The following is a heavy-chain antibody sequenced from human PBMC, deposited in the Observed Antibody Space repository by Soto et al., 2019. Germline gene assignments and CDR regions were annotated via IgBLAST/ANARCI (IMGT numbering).Heavy chain of an antibody. CDR2: ISYDGSNK. CDR3: ARGAAGGRDGYNFCDY. Sequence: QVQPVESGGGVVQPGRSLRLSCAASGFTFSSYAMHWVRQAPGKGLEWVAVISYDGSNKYYADSVKGRFTISRDNSKNTLYLQMNSLRAEDTAVYYCARGAAGGRDGYNFCDYWGQGTLVTVSS. D-gene: IGHD5-12*01. CDR1: GFTFSSYA. V-gene: IGHV3-30-3*01. J-gene: IGHJ4*02.